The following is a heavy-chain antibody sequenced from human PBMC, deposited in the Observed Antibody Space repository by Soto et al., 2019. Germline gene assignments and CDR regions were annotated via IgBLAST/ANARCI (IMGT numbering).Heavy chain of an antibody. V-gene: IGHV1-18*01. Sequence: ASVKVSCKASGYSFATYGISWVRQAPGRGLEWMGWISSYNDNRNYAQNVQGRVTMTTDTPTSTANMELRSLRSDDTAVYYGTRDKGVGAYGPQLYRKEVWGQGTTVPVSS. D-gene: IGHD3-10*01. CDR3: TRDKGVGAYGPQLYRKEV. CDR1: GYSFATYG. J-gene: IGHJ6*02. CDR2: ISSYNDNR.